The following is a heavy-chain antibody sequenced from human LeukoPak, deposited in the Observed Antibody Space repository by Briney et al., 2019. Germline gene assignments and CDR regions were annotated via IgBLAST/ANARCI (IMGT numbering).Heavy chain of an antibody. CDR2: INHSGST. V-gene: IGHV4-34*01. D-gene: IGHD2-2*01. Sequence: SETLSLTCAVYGGSFSGYYWSWIRQPPGKGLEWIGEINHSGSTNYNPSLKSRVTISVDTSKNQFSLKLSSVTAADTVVYYCARALQVVPADYNWFDPWGQGTLVTASS. CDR3: ARALQVVPADYNWFDP. CDR1: GGSFSGYY. J-gene: IGHJ5*02.